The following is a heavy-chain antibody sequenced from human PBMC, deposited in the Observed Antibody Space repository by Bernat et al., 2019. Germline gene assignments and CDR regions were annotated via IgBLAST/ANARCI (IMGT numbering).Heavy chain of an antibody. Sequence: QLQLQESGPGLVKPSETLSLTCTVSGGSISSSSYYWGWIRQPPGKGLEWIGSIYYSGSTYYNPSLKSRVTISVDTSKNQFSLKLSSVTAADTAVYYCARLTAGTWYYYGMDVWGQGTTVTVSS. CDR2: IYYSGST. D-gene: IGHD6-19*01. CDR3: ARLTAGTWYYYGMDV. CDR1: GGSISSSSYY. J-gene: IGHJ6*02. V-gene: IGHV4-39*01.